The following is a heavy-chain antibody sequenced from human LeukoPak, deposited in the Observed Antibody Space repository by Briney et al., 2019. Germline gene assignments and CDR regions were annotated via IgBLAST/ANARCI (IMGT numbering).Heavy chain of an antibody. V-gene: IGHV1-2*02. CDR2: INPNSGGT. CDR3: ARAFSSSWSERGDWFDP. Sequence: ASVKVSCKASGYTFTGYYMHWVRQAPGQGLEWMGWINPNSGGTNYAQKFQGRVTMTRDTSISTAYMELSRLRSDDTAVYYCARAFSSSWSERGDWFDPWGQGTLVTVSS. J-gene: IGHJ5*02. CDR1: GYTFTGYY. D-gene: IGHD6-13*01.